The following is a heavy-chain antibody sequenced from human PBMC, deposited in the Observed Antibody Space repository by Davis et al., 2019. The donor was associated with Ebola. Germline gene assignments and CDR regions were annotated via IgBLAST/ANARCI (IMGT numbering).Heavy chain of an antibody. J-gene: IGHJ4*02. CDR1: GFTFSSYS. CDR3: ARDIAPRNRQTHSGYDGEGED. Sequence: PGGSLRLSCAASGFTFSSYSMNWVRQAPGKGLEWVSYISSSSSTIYYADSVKGRFTISRDNAKNSLYLQMNSLRDEDTAVYYCARDIAPRNRQTHSGYDGEGEDWGQGTLVTVSS. D-gene: IGHD5-12*01. V-gene: IGHV3-48*02. CDR2: ISSSSSTI.